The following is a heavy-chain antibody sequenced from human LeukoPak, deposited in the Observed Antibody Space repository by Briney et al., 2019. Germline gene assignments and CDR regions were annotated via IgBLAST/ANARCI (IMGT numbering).Heavy chain of an antibody. Sequence: SETLSLTCTVPGGSISSGGYYWSWIRQHPGKGLEWIGYIYYSGSTYYNPSLKSRVTISVDTSKNQFSLKLSSVTAADTAVYYCARDPLGATDYWGQGTLVTVSS. CDR1: GGSISSGGYY. V-gene: IGHV4-31*03. CDR2: IYYSGST. D-gene: IGHD1-26*01. CDR3: ARDPLGATDY. J-gene: IGHJ4*02.